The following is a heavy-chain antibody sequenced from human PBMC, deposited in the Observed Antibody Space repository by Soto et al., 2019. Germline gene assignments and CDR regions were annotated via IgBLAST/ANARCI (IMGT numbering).Heavy chain of an antibody. J-gene: IGHJ6*02. CDR1: GFSLTTSGVG. V-gene: IGHV2-5*02. CDR2: IYWDDEK. Sequence: QITLKESGPPVVKPTQTLTLTCTFSGFSLTTSGVGVDWVRQPPGKALEWLALIYWDDEKRYNASLKSRLTIAKYTINNQVFLTLNNTDPLDTATYYRAHRAAPAQWYYFCHMDAWGQGARVAVAS. D-gene: IGHD3-10*01. CDR3: AHRAAPAQWYYFCHMDA.